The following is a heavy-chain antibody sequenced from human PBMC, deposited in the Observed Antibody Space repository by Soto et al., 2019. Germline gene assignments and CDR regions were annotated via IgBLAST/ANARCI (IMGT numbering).Heavy chain of an antibody. J-gene: IGHJ4*02. D-gene: IGHD4-17*01. CDR1: GGSISSYY. CDR2: IYYSGST. V-gene: IGHV4-59*01. Sequence: SETPSLTCTVSGGSISSYYWSWIRQPPGKGLEWIGYIYYSGSTNYNPSLKSRVTISVDTSKNQFSLKLSSVTAADTAVYYCARDSTGTEYFDYWGQGTLVTVSS. CDR3: ARDSTGTEYFDY.